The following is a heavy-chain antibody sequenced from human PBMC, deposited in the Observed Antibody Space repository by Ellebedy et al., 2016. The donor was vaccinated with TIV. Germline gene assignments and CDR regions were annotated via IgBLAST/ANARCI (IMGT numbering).Heavy chain of an antibody. CDR3: ARMPPPPGRNIWYVKQGYWFDS. D-gene: IGHD3-10*01. J-gene: IGHJ5*01. CDR1: GFSLSQPKSG. CDR2: ISSDDEK. Sequence: SGPTLVKPTETLTLTCTASGFSLSQPKSGVSWIRQPPGKALEWLAHISSDDEKSYSTSLKGRLTIFKDTSKSQVGLRMTNVHPVDSATYYCARMPPPPGRNIWYVKQGYWFDSWGQGTQVAVSS. V-gene: IGHV2-26*01.